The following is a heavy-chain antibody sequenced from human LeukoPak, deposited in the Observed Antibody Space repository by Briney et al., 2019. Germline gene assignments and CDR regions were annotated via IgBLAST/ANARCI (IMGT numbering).Heavy chain of an antibody. CDR1: GFTFSTFG. CDR2: ISYDGNNQ. J-gene: IGHJ5*02. D-gene: IGHD3-10*01. V-gene: IGHV3-30*18. Sequence: GSLRLSCAASGFTFSTFGMHWVRQAPGTGLEWVAVISYDGNNQYYSDSVKGRFTISRDNSKNTLYLQMNSLRPEDTALYYCAKEHMLRGVIYWFDPWGQGTLVTVSS. CDR3: AKEHMLRGVIYWFDP.